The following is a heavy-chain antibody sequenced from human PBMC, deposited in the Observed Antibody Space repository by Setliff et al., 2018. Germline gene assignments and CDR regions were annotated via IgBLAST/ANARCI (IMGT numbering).Heavy chain of an antibody. CDR2: IFDSGNT. J-gene: IGHJ4*02. V-gene: IGHV4-59*11. D-gene: IGHD6-13*01. CDR1: GGSISSHY. CDR3: ARGPVTSGWYRFDS. Sequence: SETLSLTCTVSGGSISSHYWSWIRQPPGKGLEWIGNIFDSGNTNYNSSLKSRVTISVDTSKNQFSLKLSSVTAADSAVYYCARGPVTSGWYRFDSWGQGTLVTVSS.